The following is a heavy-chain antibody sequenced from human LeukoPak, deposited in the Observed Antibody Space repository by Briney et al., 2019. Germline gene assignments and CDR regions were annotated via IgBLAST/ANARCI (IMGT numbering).Heavy chain of an antibody. CDR2: ISSSSSYI. CDR3: ARGRHGSGSFDAFHI. D-gene: IGHD3-10*01. CDR1: GFTFSSYS. J-gene: IGHJ3*02. V-gene: IGHV3-21*01. Sequence: GGSLRLSCAASGFTFSSYSMNWVRQAPGKGLEWVSSISSSSSYIYYADSVKDRFTISRDNARNSLYLQLNSLRVEDTAIYYCARGRHGSGSFDAFHIWGQGTMVTVSS.